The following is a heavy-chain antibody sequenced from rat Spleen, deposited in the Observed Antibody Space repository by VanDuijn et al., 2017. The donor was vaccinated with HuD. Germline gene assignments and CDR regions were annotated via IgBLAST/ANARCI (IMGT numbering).Heavy chain of an antibody. CDR2: ISPSGGST. CDR1: GFSFSSYW. V-gene: IGHV5-19*01. J-gene: IGHJ2*01. Sequence: EVQLVESGGGLVQPGRSLKLSCVASGFSFSSYWMYWVRQAPTKGLEWVASISPSGGSTYYRDSVKGRFTISRDNAKSTLYLQMDSLRSEDTATYYCGKSRFYYYDGGYYCFNYWGLGVMVTVSS. D-gene: IGHD1-12*02. CDR3: GKSRFYYYDGGYYCFNY.